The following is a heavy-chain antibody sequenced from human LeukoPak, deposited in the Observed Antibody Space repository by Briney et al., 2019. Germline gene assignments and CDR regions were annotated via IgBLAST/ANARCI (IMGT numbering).Heavy chain of an antibody. CDR2: IYSGGST. CDR1: GFTVSSYS. Sequence: AGGSLRLSCAASGFTVSSYSMHWVRQAPGKGLEWVSVIYSGGSTFYADSVKGRFTISRDNSKNTLYLQMNSLRAEDTAVYYCASDSYSPEYFQHWGQGTLVTVSS. D-gene: IGHD2-15*01. J-gene: IGHJ1*01. V-gene: IGHV3-66*01. CDR3: ASDSYSPEYFQH.